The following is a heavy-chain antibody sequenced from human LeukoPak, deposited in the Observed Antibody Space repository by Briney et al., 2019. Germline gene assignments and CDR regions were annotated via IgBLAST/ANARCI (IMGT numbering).Heavy chain of an antibody. CDR2: ISNTGGST. D-gene: IGHD1-26*01. V-gene: IGHV3-23*01. CDR1: GFTFSSYA. Sequence: GGSLRLSCAASGFTFSSYAMSWVRQAPGKGLEWVSVISNTGGSTFYADSVKGRFTISRDNSKNTLYLQMNSLRAEDTAVYYCAKDGVFGSYQYYFDYWGQGTLVTVSS. CDR3: AKDGVFGSYQYYFDY. J-gene: IGHJ4*02.